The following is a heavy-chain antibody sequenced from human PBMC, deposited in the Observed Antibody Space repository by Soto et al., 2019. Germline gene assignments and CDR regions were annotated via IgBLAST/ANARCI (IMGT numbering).Heavy chain of an antibody. J-gene: IGHJ4*02. Sequence: GGSLRLSCAASGFTFSNAWMSWVRQAPGKGLEWVGRIKSKTGGGTTDYAAPVKGRFTISRDDSKNTLYLQMNSLKTEDTAVYYCTSRAYYDSDFDYWGQGTLVTVSS. CDR2: IKSKTGGGTT. CDR3: TSRAYYDSDFDY. CDR1: GFTFSNAW. V-gene: IGHV3-15*01. D-gene: IGHD3-22*01.